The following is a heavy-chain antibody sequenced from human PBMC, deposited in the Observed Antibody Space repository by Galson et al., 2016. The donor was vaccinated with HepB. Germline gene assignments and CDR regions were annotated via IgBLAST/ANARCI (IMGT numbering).Heavy chain of an antibody. CDR2: INPNSGAT. J-gene: IGHJ4*02. D-gene: IGHD3-22*01. CDR1: GYTFIDHY. V-gene: IGHV1-2*04. CDR3: ARELVICDSSFAY. Sequence: SVKVSCKASGYTFIDHYIHWVRLAPGQGLEWMGWINPNSGATNYVQNFQGWVTMTRDTSISTVYMELSRLKPDDTAIYYCARELVICDSSFAYWGQGTLVSVSA.